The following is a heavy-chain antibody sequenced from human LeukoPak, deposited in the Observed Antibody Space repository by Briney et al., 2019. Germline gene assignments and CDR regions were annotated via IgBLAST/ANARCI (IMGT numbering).Heavy chain of an antibody. CDR2: ISSSGSTI. D-gene: IGHD5-12*01. J-gene: IGHJ6*02. Sequence: KPGGSLRLSCAASGFTFSDYYMSWIRQVPGKGLEWVSYISSSGSTIYYADSVKGRFTISRDNAKNSLYLQMNSLRAEDTAVYYCEAWIESQVVDVWGQGTTVSVSS. CDR1: GFTFSDYY. CDR3: EAWIESQVVDV. V-gene: IGHV3-11*01.